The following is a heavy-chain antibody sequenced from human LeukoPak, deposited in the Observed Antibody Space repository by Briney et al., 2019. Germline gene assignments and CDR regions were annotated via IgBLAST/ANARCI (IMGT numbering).Heavy chain of an antibody. V-gene: IGHV3-23*01. CDR1: GFAFNYRS. CDR3: AKMAIAKGATQGSGWLQFDL. D-gene: IGHD2-21*01. J-gene: IGHJ4*02. Sequence: PGGSLRLSCAASGFAFNYRSMTWVRQAPGKGLEWISLITGSGGTTYVADSVKGRFVISRDNSKSSLFLQLSSLRPEDTAIYYCAKMAIAKGATQGSGWLQFDLWGQGTLVTVSS. CDR2: ITGSGGTT.